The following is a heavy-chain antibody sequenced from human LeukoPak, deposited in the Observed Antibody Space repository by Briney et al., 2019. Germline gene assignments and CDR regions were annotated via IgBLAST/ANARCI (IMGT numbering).Heavy chain of an antibody. CDR1: GYTFTGYY. Sequence: ASVKVSCKASGYTFTGYYMHWVRQAPGQGLEWMGWINPDSGGKNYAQKFQGRVTMTRDTSISTAYMELSRLTSDDTAAYYCATGRGISMVRGVVDYWGQGTLVTVSS. CDR2: INPDSGGK. CDR3: ATGRGISMVRGVVDY. J-gene: IGHJ4*02. D-gene: IGHD3-10*01. V-gene: IGHV1-2*02.